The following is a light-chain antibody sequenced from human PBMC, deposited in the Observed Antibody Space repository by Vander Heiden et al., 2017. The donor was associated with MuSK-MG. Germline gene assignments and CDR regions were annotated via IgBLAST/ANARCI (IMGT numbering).Light chain of an antibody. J-gene: IGKJ4*01. CDR1: QSVSSY. V-gene: IGKV3-11*01. CDR3: QQRSNWPLT. CDR2: DSS. Sequence: EIVLTQSQSTLSLSPGERATLSCRASQSVSSYLAWYQQKPGQAPRLLNYDSSNRATGIPARFSGSGSATDFTLTISRLDPEDFAVYYCQQRSNWPLTFGGGTKVEIK.